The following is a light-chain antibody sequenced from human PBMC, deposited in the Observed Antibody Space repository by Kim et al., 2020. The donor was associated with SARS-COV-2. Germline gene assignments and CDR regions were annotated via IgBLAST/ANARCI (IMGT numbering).Light chain of an antibody. J-gene: IGLJ2*01. V-gene: IGLV4-69*01. CDR2: LTSDGSH. Sequence: LNSGHKFNTSAWHQQLPEKGPRYLMKLTSDGSHSKGDEIPDRFSGSSSGAERYLTISSLQSEDEADYYCQTWGAGIIVFGGGTQLTVL. CDR3: QTWGAGIIV. CDR1: SGHKFNT.